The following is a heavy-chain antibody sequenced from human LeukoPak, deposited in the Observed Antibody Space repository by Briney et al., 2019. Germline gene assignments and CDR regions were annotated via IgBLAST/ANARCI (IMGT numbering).Heavy chain of an antibody. Sequence: GGSLRLSCAASGFTFSNFEMNWVRQAPGKGLEWVSYISNSARTIFYADSVKGRFTISRDNAKKSLYLQMNSLRVEDTAVYYCAREQGYCGGDCYSSWGQGTPVTVSS. V-gene: IGHV3-48*03. D-gene: IGHD2-21*02. CDR1: GFTFSNFE. CDR3: AREQGYCGGDCYSS. J-gene: IGHJ4*02. CDR2: ISNSARTI.